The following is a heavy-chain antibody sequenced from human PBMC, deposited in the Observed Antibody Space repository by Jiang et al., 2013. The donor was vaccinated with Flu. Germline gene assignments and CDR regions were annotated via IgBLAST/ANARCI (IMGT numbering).Heavy chain of an antibody. CDR2: IYYSGST. D-gene: IGHD3-9*01. V-gene: IGHV4-59*01. Sequence: GSGLVKPSETLSLTCTVSGGSISSYYWSWIRQPPGKGLEWIGYIYYSGSTNYNPSLKSRVTISVDTSKNQFSLKLSSVTAADTAVYYCARMDSGGRYFDWSTGHYYFDYWGQGTLVTVSS. CDR1: GGSISSYY. J-gene: IGHJ4*02. CDR3: ARMDSGGRYFDWSTGHYYFDY.